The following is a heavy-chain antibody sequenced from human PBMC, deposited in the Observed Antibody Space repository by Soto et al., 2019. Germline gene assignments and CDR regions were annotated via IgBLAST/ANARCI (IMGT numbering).Heavy chain of an antibody. CDR1: GFTFSSYG. D-gene: IGHD3-10*01. Sequence: GGSLRLSCAASGFTFSSYGMHWVRQAPGKGLEWVAVIWYDGSNKYYADSVKGRFTISRDNSKNTLYLQMNSLRAEDTAVYYCARDRSKGSGSYYYYYYYMDVWGKGTTVTVSS. CDR2: IWYDGSNK. CDR3: ARDRSKGSGSYYYYYYYMDV. J-gene: IGHJ6*03. V-gene: IGHV3-33*01.